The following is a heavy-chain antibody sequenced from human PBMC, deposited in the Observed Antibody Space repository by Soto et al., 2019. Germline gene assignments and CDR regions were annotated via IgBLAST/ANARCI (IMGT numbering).Heavy chain of an antibody. D-gene: IGHD3-10*01. CDR1: GFSLSTSGMC. Sequence: ESGPTLVNPTQTLTLTCTFSGFSLSTSGMCVSWIRQPPGKAVECLALIDWDDDKYYSTSLKTRLTISKDTSKNQVVLTMTNMDPVDTATYYCARIRTDYYGSGSKSYYYYYGMDVWGQGTTVTVSS. CDR2: IDWDDDK. V-gene: IGHV2-70*01. J-gene: IGHJ6*02. CDR3: ARIRTDYYGSGSKSYYYYYGMDV.